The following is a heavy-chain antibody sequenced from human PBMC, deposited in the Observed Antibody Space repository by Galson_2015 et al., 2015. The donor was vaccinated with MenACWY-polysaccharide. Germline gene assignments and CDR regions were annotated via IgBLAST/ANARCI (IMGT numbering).Heavy chain of an antibody. D-gene: IGHD5/OR15-5a*01. Sequence: SLRLSCAASGFTFSSSTMSWVRQAPGKGLEWVSGVSGSGATKYYADSVKGRFTVSRDNSKNTLYLQMDSLTAADAAVYFCANPGLSTRLTSDVDYWGQGTLVTVSS. CDR2: VSGSGATK. V-gene: IGHV3-23*01. J-gene: IGHJ4*02. CDR3: ANPGLSTRLTSDVDY. CDR1: GFTFSSST.